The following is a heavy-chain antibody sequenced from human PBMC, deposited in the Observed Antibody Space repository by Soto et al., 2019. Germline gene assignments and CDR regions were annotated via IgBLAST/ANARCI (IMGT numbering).Heavy chain of an antibody. D-gene: IGHD2-15*01. V-gene: IGHV4-59*01. Sequence: QVQLQESGPGLVKPSETLSVTCGVSGGSISSYYWSWIRQPPVKGLSWLGYIYCSGSTNYNPSLKSRVTISIDTSKYHCSLMLSSVTAADTAVYYCARELRIDGYSGGYFALWGRGTLVTVSS. J-gene: IGHJ2*01. CDR1: GGSISSYY. CDR2: IYCSGST. CDR3: ARELRIDGYSGGYFAL.